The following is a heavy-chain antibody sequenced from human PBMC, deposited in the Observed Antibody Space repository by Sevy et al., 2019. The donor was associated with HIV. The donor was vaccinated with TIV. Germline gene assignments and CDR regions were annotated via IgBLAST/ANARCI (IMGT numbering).Heavy chain of an antibody. CDR1: GFSFSNFG. CDR2: SSYDGHTN. V-gene: IGHV3-30*18. D-gene: IGHD4-4*01. J-gene: IGHJ6*02. CDR3: AKDLLQLTIKELAQDYYYGMDV. Sequence: GGSLRLSCIASGFSFSNFGMHWVRQAPGKGLEWVAISSYDGHTNYFGDSVKGRFTISRENSKNTLYRQMNSLRVQDTAVYYCAKDLLQLTIKELAQDYYYGMDVWGQGTTVTVSS.